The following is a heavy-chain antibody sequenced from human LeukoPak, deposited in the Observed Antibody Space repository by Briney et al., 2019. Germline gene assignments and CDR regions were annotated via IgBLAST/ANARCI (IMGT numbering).Heavy chain of an antibody. D-gene: IGHD3-9*01. CDR3: AREGSRGTEYYDILTGDTPSYYGMDV. Sequence: GGSLRLSCAASGFTFSSYSMNWVRQAPGKGLEWVSSISSSSSYIYYADSVKGRFTISRDNAKNSLYLQMNSLRAEDTAVYYCAREGSRGTEYYDILTGDTPSYYGMDVWGQGTTVTVSS. J-gene: IGHJ6*02. CDR2: ISSSSSYI. CDR1: GFTFSSYS. V-gene: IGHV3-21*01.